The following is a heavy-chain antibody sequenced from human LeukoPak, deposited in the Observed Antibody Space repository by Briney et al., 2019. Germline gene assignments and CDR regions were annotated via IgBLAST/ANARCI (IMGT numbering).Heavy chain of an antibody. Sequence: GGSLRLSCAASGFTFSSHGMHWVRQAPGKGLEWVAVISYDGSNKYYADSVKGRFTISRDNSKNTLYLQMNSLRAEDTAVYYCAKSKLGDDAFDIWGQGTMVTVSS. D-gene: IGHD3-16*01. V-gene: IGHV3-30*18. CDR1: GFTFSSHG. J-gene: IGHJ3*02. CDR2: ISYDGSNK. CDR3: AKSKLGDDAFDI.